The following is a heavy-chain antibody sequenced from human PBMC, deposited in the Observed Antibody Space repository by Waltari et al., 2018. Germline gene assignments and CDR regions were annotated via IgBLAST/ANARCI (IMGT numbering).Heavy chain of an antibody. D-gene: IGHD2-8*01. CDR1: GGTFSSYA. CDR3: ASPNSPLINGRRRYDLDY. Sequence: QVQLVQSGAEVKKPGYSVKVSCKASGGTFSSYAISWVRQAPGQGLEWMGGILPILGTANYAQKVHGGVTITADESTSTASLELSSLRSEDTSVYYCASPNSPLINGRRRYDLDYWGHGTLVTVSS. CDR2: ILPILGTA. V-gene: IGHV1-69*01. J-gene: IGHJ4*01.